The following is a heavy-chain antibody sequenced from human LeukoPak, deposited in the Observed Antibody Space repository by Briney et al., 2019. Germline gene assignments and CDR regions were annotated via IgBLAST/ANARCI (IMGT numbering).Heavy chain of an antibody. CDR1: GFTFYMYA. CDR2: MCGTAGCT. J-gene: IGHJ5*01. V-gene: IGHV3-23*01. D-gene: IGHD3-22*01. CDR3: AKDRPNFHENSGHYYRRDGDS. Sequence: GGSPRLSCQASGFTFYMYAMSWVRQAPGKGLEWVASMCGTAGCTFYPDSVKGRFTITRDNSKNVLYLRMNSLTAEDTAIYYCAKDRPNFHENSGHYYRRDGDSWGQGTLVTVSS.